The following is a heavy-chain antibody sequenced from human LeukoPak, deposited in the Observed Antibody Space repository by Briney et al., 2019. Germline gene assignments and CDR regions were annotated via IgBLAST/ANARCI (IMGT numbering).Heavy chain of an antibody. CDR2: IIPIFDRP. Sequence: SVKVSCKTIGGRFKSYGFSWVRQAPGQGLEWMGGIIPIFDRPNYAQKFEGRVTITADKSTNTTYMEISSLTSDDTAVYYCARVLGYSSGWYVNRIDYWGQGTLVTVSS. CDR1: GGRFKSYG. CDR3: ARVLGYSSGWYVNRIDY. V-gene: IGHV1-69*06. J-gene: IGHJ4*02. D-gene: IGHD6-19*01.